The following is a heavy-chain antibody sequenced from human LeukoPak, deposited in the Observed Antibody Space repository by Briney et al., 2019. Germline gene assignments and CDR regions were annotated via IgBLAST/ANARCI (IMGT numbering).Heavy chain of an antibody. V-gene: IGHV3-7*05. CDR1: GFTFSTYW. J-gene: IGHJ4*02. CDR2: IKQDGSEQ. D-gene: IGHD3-22*01. CDR3: ASYYDTSAYTPFDY. Sequence: GGSLRLSCAASGFTFSTYWMSWVRQAPGKGLEWVANIKQDGSEQYYEDSVKGRFTISRDNAKNSLYLEMNSLRVEDTAVYYCASYYDTSAYTPFDYWGQGTLVTVSS.